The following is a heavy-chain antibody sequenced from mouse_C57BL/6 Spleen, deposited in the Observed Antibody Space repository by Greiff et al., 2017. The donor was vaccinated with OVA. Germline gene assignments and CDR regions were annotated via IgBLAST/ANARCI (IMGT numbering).Heavy chain of an antibody. CDR1: GYTFTSYW. V-gene: IGHV1-64*01. D-gene: IGHD3-1*01. CDR2: IHPNSGST. J-gene: IGHJ2*01. Sequence: QVQLQQPGAELVKPGASVKLSCKASGYTFTSYWMHWVKQRPGQGLEWIGMIHPNSGSTNYNEKFKSKATLTVDKSSSTAYMQLSSLTSEDSAVYYCARQGYGPGYYFDYWGQGTTLTVSS. CDR3: ARQGYGPGYYFDY.